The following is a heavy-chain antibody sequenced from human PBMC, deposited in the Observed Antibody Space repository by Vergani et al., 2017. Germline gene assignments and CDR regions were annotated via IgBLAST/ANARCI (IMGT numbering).Heavy chain of an antibody. Sequence: QVQLVESGGGVVQPGRSLRLSCTPSSFKLGDYGMHWVRQAPGRGLEGVSMTWYEGNNYYYADSVKGRFTISKDISKNALYLQMSSLSGDDTAVYYCARETRDTPSSLDYWGQGTLVTVSS. D-gene: IGHD5-24*01. CDR2: TWYEGNNY. CDR3: ARETRDTPSSLDY. V-gene: IGHV3-33*01. J-gene: IGHJ4*02. CDR1: SFKLGDYG.